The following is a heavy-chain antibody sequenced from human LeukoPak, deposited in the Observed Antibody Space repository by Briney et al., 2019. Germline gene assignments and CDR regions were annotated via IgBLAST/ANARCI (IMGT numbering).Heavy chain of an antibody. CDR3: ARAIDYYDSSGYYYRPIGYFDY. Sequence: PSETLSLTCTASGGSISSYYWSWIRQPPGKGLEWIGYIYYSGSTNYNPSLKSRVTISVDTSKNQFSLKLSSVTAADTAVYYCARAIDYYDSSGYYYRPIGYFDYWGQGTLVTVSS. CDR2: IYYSGST. V-gene: IGHV4-59*01. D-gene: IGHD3-22*01. J-gene: IGHJ4*02. CDR1: GGSISSYY.